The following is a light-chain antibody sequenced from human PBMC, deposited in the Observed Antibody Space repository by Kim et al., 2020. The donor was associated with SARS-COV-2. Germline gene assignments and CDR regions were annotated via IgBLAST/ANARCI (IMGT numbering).Light chain of an antibody. Sequence: DIQMTQSPSSVSASAGDRVTITCRASHDISSSLAWYQQKPGKAPKLLIYTASGLQSGVPSRFSGSGSGTDFNLTINSLQPEDFATYYCQQAKNFPVTFGQGTRGIS. CDR3: QQAKNFPVT. CDR1: HDISSS. J-gene: IGKJ1*01. CDR2: TAS. V-gene: IGKV1D-12*01.